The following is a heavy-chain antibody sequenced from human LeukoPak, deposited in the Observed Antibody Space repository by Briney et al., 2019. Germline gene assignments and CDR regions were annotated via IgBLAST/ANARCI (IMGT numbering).Heavy chain of an antibody. V-gene: IGHV1-69*04. D-gene: IGHD3-10*01. J-gene: IGHJ4*02. CDR2: IIPILGIA. CDR1: GGTFSSYA. Sequence: SVKVSCKASGGTFSSYAISWVRQAPGQGLEWMGRIIPILGIANYAQKFQGRVTITADKSTSTAYMELSSLRSEDTAVYYCARVSGSYYNGSDYWGQGTLVTVSS. CDR3: ARVSGSYYNGSDY.